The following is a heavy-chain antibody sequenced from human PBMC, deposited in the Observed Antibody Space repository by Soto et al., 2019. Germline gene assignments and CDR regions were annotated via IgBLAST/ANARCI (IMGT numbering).Heavy chain of an antibody. CDR1: GFTFSSYG. J-gene: IGHJ4*02. Sequence: QVQLVESGGGVVQPGRSLRLSCAASGFTFSSYGMHWVRQAPGKGLEWVAVIWYDGSNKYYADSVKGRFTISRDNSKNALYLQMNSLRAEDTAVYYCPSQGVGANDYWGQGTLVTVSS. V-gene: IGHV3-33*01. D-gene: IGHD1-26*01. CDR3: PSQGVGANDY. CDR2: IWYDGSNK.